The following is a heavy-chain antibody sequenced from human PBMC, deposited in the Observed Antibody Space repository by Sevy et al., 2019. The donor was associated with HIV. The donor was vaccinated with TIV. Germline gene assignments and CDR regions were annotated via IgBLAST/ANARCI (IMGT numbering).Heavy chain of an antibody. Sequence: GGSLRLSCAASGFTFSNAWMSWVRQAPGKGLEWVGRIKSKTDGGTTDYAAPVKGRFTISRDDSKNTLYLQMNSLKTEDTAVYYCTTEWSEWLPLDYWGQGTLVTVSS. J-gene: IGHJ4*02. CDR3: TTEWSEWLPLDY. V-gene: IGHV3-15*01. D-gene: IGHD6-19*01. CDR1: GFTFSNAW. CDR2: IKSKTDGGTT.